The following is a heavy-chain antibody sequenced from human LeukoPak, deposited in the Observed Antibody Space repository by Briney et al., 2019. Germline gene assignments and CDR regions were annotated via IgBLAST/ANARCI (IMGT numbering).Heavy chain of an antibody. CDR1: GGSFSGYY. Sequence: SETLSLTCAVYGGSFSGYYWSWIRQPPGKGLEWIGEIHHSGSTNYNPSLKSRVTISVDTSKNQFSLKLSSVTAADTAVYYCAGREGFIGYWGQGTLVTVSS. V-gene: IGHV4-34*01. J-gene: IGHJ4*02. CDR3: AGREGFIGY. CDR2: IHHSGST. D-gene: IGHD5-24*01.